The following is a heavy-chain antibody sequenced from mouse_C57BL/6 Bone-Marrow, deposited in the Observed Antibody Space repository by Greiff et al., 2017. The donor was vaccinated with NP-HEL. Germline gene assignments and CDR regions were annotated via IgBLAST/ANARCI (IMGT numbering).Heavy chain of an antibody. CDR1: GYTFTSYW. J-gene: IGHJ2*01. Sequence: VQLQQPGAELVKPGASVKMSCKASGYTFTSYWITWVKQRPGQGLEWIGDIYPGSGSTNYNEKFKSKATLTVDTSSSTAYMQLSSLTSEDSAVYYCARVYDYDVRGFDYWGQGTTLTVSS. CDR3: ARVYDYDVRGFDY. CDR2: IYPGSGST. D-gene: IGHD2-4*01. V-gene: IGHV1-55*01.